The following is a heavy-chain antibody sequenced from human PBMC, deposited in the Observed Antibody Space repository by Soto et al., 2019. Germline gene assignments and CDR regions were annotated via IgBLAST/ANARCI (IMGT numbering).Heavy chain of an antibody. J-gene: IGHJ4*02. V-gene: IGHV4-59*02. CDR3: ARGVGSSPPQY. Sequence: SETLSLTCTISGGSVSVYYWSWIRQSTGQGLEWIGYIYASGSPYYNPSLRSRVTISADTSKNQISLKLTSPTAADTAVYYCARGVGSSPPQYWGRGTLVTVYS. CDR1: GGSVSVYY. D-gene: IGHD1-26*01. CDR2: IYASGSP.